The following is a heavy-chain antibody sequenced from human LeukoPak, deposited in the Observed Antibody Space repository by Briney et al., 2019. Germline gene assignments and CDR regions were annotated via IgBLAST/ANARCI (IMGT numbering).Heavy chain of an antibody. CDR3: ARDPEEGATFWFDP. D-gene: IGHD1-26*01. CDR1: GGTFSSYA. J-gene: IGHJ5*02. Sequence: SVKVSCKASGGTFSSYAISWVRQAPGQGLEWMGGIIPIFGTANYAQKFQGRVTMTRDTSISTAYMELSRLRSDDTAVYYCARDPEEGATFWFDPWGQGTLVTVSS. CDR2: IIPIFGTA. V-gene: IGHV1-69*05.